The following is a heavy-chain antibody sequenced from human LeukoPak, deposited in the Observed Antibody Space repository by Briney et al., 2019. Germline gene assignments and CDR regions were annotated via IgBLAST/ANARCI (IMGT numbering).Heavy chain of an antibody. CDR2: ISGSGGST. Sequence: GGSLRLSCPASGFTFTSFSMSSVRQAPGKGLEWVSAISGSGGSTYYADSVKGRFTISRDNSKNTLYLQMNSLRAEDTAVYYGAKAPGIAVDLYYCDYWGQGTLVTVSS. V-gene: IGHV3-23*01. J-gene: IGHJ4*02. CDR1: GFTFTSFS. CDR3: AKAPGIAVDLYYCDY. D-gene: IGHD6-19*01.